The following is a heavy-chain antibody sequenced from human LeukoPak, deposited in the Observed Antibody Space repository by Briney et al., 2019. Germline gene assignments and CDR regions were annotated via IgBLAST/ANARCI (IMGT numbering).Heavy chain of an antibody. CDR3: ARDEYSSSWTYYFDY. D-gene: IGHD6-13*01. CDR1: GFTFSSYS. V-gene: IGHV3-48*01. Sequence: QPGGSLRLSCAASGFTFSSYSMNWVRQAPGKGLEWVSYISSSSSTIYYADSVKGRFTISRDNAKNSLYLQMNSLRAEDTAVYYCARDEYSSSWTYYFDYWGQGTLVTVSS. J-gene: IGHJ4*02. CDR2: ISSSSSTI.